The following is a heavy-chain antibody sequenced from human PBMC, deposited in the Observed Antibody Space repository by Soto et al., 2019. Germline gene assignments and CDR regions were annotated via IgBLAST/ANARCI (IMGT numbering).Heavy chain of an antibody. CDR3: ARGWFGELWGLHAFDI. Sequence: EVQLVESGGGLVQPGGSLRLSCAASGFTFSSSWMSWVRQAPGKGLEWVANINQDGSEKYYVDSVKGRFTISRDNAKNELYLQMNSLRAADKAVYYCARGWFGELWGLHAFDIWGQGTMVIVSS. D-gene: IGHD3-10*01. CDR1: GFTFSSSW. CDR2: INQDGSEK. V-gene: IGHV3-7*01. J-gene: IGHJ3*02.